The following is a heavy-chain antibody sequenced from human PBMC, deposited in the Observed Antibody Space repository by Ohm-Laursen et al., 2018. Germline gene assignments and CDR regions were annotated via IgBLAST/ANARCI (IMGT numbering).Heavy chain of an antibody. CDR2: ISGSGGST. CDR3: AKALEDYLDYFDY. CDR1: GFTFSSYA. Sequence: SLRLSCAASGFTFSSYAMSWVRQAPGKGLEWVSAISGSGGSTYYADSVKGRFTISRDNSKNTLYLQMNSLRAEDTAVYYCAKALEDYLDYFDYWGQGTLATVSS. V-gene: IGHV3-23*01. J-gene: IGHJ4*02. D-gene: IGHD3-3*01.